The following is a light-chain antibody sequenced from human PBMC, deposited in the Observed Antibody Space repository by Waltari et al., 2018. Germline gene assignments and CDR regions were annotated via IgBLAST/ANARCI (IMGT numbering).Light chain of an antibody. CDR2: WAS. V-gene: IGKV4-1*01. CDR1: QSVTSSS. J-gene: IGKJ1*01. Sequence: EIVLTQSPGTLSLSPGESATLSCRASQSVTSSSLAWYQQKPGQPPKLLIYWASTRESGVPDRFSGSGSGTDFTLTISSLQAEDVAVYYCQQYYSTPWTFGQGTKVEIK. CDR3: QQYYSTPWT.